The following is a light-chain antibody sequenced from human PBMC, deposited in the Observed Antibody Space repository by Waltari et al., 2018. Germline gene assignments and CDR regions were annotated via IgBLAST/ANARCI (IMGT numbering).Light chain of an antibody. CDR2: DTS. V-gene: IGKV3-11*01. J-gene: IGKJ4*01. CDR3: HQRSDWGT. CDR1: QSISNY. Sequence: EVVLTQSPGTLSVSPGERATLSCRASQSISNYLAWYQQKRGQAPRLLLYDTSNRATGIPARFSGSGSGTEFTLTISSLEPEDFAVYYCHQRSDWGTFGGGTKVEI.